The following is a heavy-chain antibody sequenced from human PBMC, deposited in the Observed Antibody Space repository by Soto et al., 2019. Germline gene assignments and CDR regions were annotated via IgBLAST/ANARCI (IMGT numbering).Heavy chain of an antibody. Sequence: QVQLQESGPGLVKPSQTLSLTCTVSGGSISSGGYYWSWIRQHPGKGLEWIGYIYYSGSTYYNPSLKIRVTTSVDTSKNQFSLKLSSVTAADTAVYYCAARNTMIQGFQHWGQGTLVTVSS. CDR2: IYYSGST. CDR1: GGSISSGGYY. V-gene: IGHV4-31*03. D-gene: IGHD3-22*01. J-gene: IGHJ1*01. CDR3: AARNTMIQGFQH.